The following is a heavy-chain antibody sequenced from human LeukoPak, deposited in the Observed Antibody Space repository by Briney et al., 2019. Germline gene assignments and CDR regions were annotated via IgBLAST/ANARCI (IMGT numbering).Heavy chain of an antibody. CDR3: AREPSQSAYDFWGGYYLNWFHP. CDR2: TKQDGSEK. J-gene: IGHJ5*02. D-gene: IGHD3-3*01. Sequence: PGGSLRLSCAASGFTFSSYWMSWVRQAPGKGLEWVANTKQDGSEKYYVDSVKGRFTISRDNAKNSLYLQMNSLRAEDTAVYYCAREPSQSAYDFWGGYYLNWFHPWGQGTLVTVSS. V-gene: IGHV3-7*01. CDR1: GFTFSSYW.